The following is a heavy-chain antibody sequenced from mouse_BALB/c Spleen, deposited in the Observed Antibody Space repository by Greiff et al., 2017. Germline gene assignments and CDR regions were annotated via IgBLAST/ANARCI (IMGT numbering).Heavy chain of an antibody. J-gene: IGHJ2*01. CDR2: ISDGGSYT. V-gene: IGHV5-4*02. CDR3: ARAQLDY. D-gene: IGHD4-1*02. CDR1: GFTFSDYY. Sequence: DVKLVESGGGLVKPGGSLKLSCAASGFTFSDYYMYWVRQTPEKRLEWVATISDGGSYTYYPDSVKGRFTISRDNAKNNLYLQMSSLKSEDTAMYYCARAQLDYWGQGTTLTVSS.